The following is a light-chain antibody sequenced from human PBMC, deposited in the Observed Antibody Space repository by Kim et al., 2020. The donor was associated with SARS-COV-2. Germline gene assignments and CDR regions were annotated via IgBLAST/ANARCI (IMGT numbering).Light chain of an antibody. CDR1: SSDVGGYNY. Sequence: SITISCTGTSSDVGGYNYVSWYQQHPGKAPKLIIYDVSIRPSGISNRFSGSKSGNTASLTISGLQAEDEADYYCSSYTSSATVAVFGGGTQLTVL. J-gene: IGLJ2*01. CDR2: DVS. V-gene: IGLV2-14*03. CDR3: SSYTSSATVAV.